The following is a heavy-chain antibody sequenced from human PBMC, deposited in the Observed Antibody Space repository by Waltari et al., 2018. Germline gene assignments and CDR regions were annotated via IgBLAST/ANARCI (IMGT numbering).Heavy chain of an antibody. CDR2: IYHSGSN. CDR3: ARGRSGSGIDY. D-gene: IGHD3-10*01. V-gene: IGHV4-38-2*01. CDR1: GYSISRGYY. Sequence: QVQLQESGPGLVKPSETLSLTCAVSGYSISRGYYWGWIRQPPGKGLGWIGSIYHSGSNYYSPALKSRVTISVDTAKNQFSLKLSSVTAADTAVYYCARGRSGSGIDYWGQGTLVTVSS. J-gene: IGHJ4*02.